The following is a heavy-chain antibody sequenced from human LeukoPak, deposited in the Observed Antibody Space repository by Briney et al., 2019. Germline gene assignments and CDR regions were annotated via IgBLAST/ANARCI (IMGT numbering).Heavy chain of an antibody. Sequence: GGSLRLSCAASGSTFSSEWMHWVRQAPGRGLVWISHIDGNGRTTNYGDSVRGRFTVSRDNAKYTLYLQMNSLRAEDTAVYYCARDVPRTSGPWGQGTLVTVSS. D-gene: IGHD3-10*01. V-gene: IGHV3-74*01. CDR3: ARDVPRTSGP. CDR2: IDGNGRTT. CDR1: GSTFSSEW. J-gene: IGHJ5*02.